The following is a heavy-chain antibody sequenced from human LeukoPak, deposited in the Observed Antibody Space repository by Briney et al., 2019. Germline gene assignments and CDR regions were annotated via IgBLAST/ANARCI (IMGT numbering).Heavy chain of an antibody. CDR3: ARLHSTSHFDY. D-gene: IGHD2-2*01. CDR2: IYYSGST. J-gene: IGHJ4*02. Sequence: SETLSLTCTVSGGSISSSSYYWGWIRQPPWKGLEWIGSIYYSGSTYYNPSLKSRVTISVDTSKNQFSLKLSSVTAADTAVYYCARLHSTSHFDYWGQGTLLTVSS. CDR1: GGSISSSSYY. V-gene: IGHV4-39*01.